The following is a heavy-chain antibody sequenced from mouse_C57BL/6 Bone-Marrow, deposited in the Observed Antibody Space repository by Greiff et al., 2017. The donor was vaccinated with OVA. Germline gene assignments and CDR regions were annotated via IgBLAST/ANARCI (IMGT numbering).Heavy chain of an antibody. V-gene: IGHV1-82*01. CDR3: ARGGSKRYFDV. Sequence: VKLMESGPELVKPGASVKISCKASGYAFSSSWMNWVKQRPGKGLEWIGRIYPGDGDTNYNGKFKGKATLTADKSSSTAYMQLSSLTSEDSAVYFCARGGSKRYFDVWGTGTTVTVSS. J-gene: IGHJ1*03. D-gene: IGHD2-5*01. CDR2: IYPGDGDT. CDR1: GYAFSSSW.